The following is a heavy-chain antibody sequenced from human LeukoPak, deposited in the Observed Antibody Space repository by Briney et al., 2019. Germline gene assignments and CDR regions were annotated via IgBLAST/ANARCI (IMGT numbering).Heavy chain of an antibody. V-gene: IGHV1-18*01. Sequence: ASVKVSCKASGYTFTSYGISWVRQAPGQGLEWMGWISAYNGNTNYAQKLQGRVTMTTDTSTSTAYMELRSLRSDDTAVYYCAQDGPYSSGWYGAFDYWGQGTLVTVSS. CDR1: GYTFTSYG. CDR2: ISAYNGNT. CDR3: AQDGPYSSGWYGAFDY. J-gene: IGHJ4*02. D-gene: IGHD6-19*01.